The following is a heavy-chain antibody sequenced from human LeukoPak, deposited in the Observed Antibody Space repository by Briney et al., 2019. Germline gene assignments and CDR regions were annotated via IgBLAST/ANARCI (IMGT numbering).Heavy chain of an antibody. V-gene: IGHV1-2*02. CDR3: ARDTAMVSFDY. CDR2: INPNSGGT. D-gene: IGHD5-18*01. CDR1: GYTFTGYY. J-gene: IGHJ4*02. Sequence: ASVTVSCKASGYTFTGYYMHWVRQAPGQGREWMGWINPNSGGTNYAQKLQGRVTMNGDTSISTAYMELSSLRSYDTAVYYCARDTAMVSFDYWGQGTLVTVSS.